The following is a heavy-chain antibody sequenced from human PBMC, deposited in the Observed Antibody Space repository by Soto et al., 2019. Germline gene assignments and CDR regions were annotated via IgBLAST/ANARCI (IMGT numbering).Heavy chain of an antibody. D-gene: IGHD3-9*01. J-gene: IGHJ4*02. CDR2: IYHSVST. CDR1: GGSISRCGYS. V-gene: IGHV4-30-2*01. CDR3: ARGPPIFY. Sequence: QLQLQGFGSKTVEASQTLFPTCGVSGGSISRCGYSRSWIRQPPGKGLEWIGYIYHSVSTYYNPSLKSRVTISVDRSKNQFSLKLSSVTAADTAVYYCARGPPIFYWGQGTLVTVSS.